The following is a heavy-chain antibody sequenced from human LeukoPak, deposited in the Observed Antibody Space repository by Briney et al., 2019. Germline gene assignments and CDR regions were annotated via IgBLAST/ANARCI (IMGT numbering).Heavy chain of an antibody. CDR1: GGSISSYY. Sequence: PSETLSLTCTVSGGSISSYYWSWIRQPPGKGLEWVGYIYNRGSTNYNPSLKSRVTISVDTSKNQFSLKLRSVTAAGTAVYYCARDRPGIAVAGDAFDIWGQGTMVTVSS. J-gene: IGHJ3*02. CDR3: ARDRPGIAVAGDAFDI. D-gene: IGHD6-19*01. CDR2: IYNRGST. V-gene: IGHV4-59*01.